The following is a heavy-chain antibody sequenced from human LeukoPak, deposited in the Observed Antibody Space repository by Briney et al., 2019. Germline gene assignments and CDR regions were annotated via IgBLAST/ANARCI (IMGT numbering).Heavy chain of an antibody. V-gene: IGHV3-21*01. J-gene: IGHJ2*01. D-gene: IGHD4-17*01. CDR3: ARGISTVTTDWYFDL. Sequence: SGGSLRLSCAASGFTFSDFAMSWVRQAPGKGLEWVSSISSSSSYIYYADSVKGRFTISRDNAKNSLYLQMNSLRAEDTAVYYCARGISTVTTDWYFDLWGRGTLVTVSS. CDR2: ISSSSSYI. CDR1: GFTFSDFA.